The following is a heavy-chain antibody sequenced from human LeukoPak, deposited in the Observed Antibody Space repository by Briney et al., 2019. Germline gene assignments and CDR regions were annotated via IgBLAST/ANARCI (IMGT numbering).Heavy chain of an antibody. CDR2: IYPGDSDT. CDR1: GYSFTSYW. J-gene: IGHJ6*04. CDR3: ARDIVVVPAAMGRGYYYGMDV. Sequence: GESLKISCQGSGYSFTSYWIGWVRQMPGKGLEWMGIIYPGDSDTRYSPSFQGQVTISADKSISTAYLQWSSLKASDTAMYYCARDIVVVPAAMGRGYYYGMDVWGKGTTVTVSS. D-gene: IGHD2-2*01. V-gene: IGHV5-51*01.